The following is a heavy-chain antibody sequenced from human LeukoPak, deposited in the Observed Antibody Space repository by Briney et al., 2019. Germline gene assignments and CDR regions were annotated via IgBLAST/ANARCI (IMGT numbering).Heavy chain of an antibody. CDR3: ARGGYFRPYDY. CDR1: GFTFSSHW. Sequence: GGSLRLSCAASGFTFSSHWMSWVRQAPGKGLEWVATIKKDGGQKDYVDSVKGRFTVSRDSARTSLYLQMNSLTAEDTAVYFCARGGYFRPYDYWGQGTLVTVSS. CDR2: IKKDGGQK. D-gene: IGHD5-12*01. V-gene: IGHV3-7*01. J-gene: IGHJ4*01.